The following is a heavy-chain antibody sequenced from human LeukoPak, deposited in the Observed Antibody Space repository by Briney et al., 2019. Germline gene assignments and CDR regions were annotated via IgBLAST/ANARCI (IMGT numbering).Heavy chain of an antibody. CDR2: INHSGST. J-gene: IGHJ3*02. D-gene: IGHD3-10*01. V-gene: IGHV4-34*01. CDR1: GGSFSGYY. CDR3: ARGRGIRGSAFDI. Sequence: SETLSLTCAVYGGSFSGYYWCWIRQPPGKGLEWIGEINHSGSTNYNPSLKSRVTISVDTSRNQFSLKLSSVTAADTAVYYCARGRGIRGSAFDIWGQGTMVTVSS.